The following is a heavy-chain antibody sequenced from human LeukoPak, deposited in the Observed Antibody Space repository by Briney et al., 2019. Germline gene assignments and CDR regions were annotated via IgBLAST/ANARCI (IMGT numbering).Heavy chain of an antibody. CDR2: IKQDGSEK. D-gene: IGHD3-10*01. J-gene: IGHJ2*01. CDR3: ARSGNTGRNWYFDL. Sequence: GGSLRLSCAASGFTFSSYWMSWVRQAPGKGLEWVANIKQDGSEKYYVDSVKGRFTISRDNAKNSLHLQMNILRAEDTAVYYCARSGNTGRNWYFDLWGRGTLVTVSS. CDR1: GFTFSSYW. V-gene: IGHV3-7*01.